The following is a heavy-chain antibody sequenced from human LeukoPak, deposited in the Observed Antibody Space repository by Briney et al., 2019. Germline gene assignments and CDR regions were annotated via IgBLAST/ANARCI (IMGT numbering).Heavy chain of an antibody. CDR2: IYYSGTT. J-gene: IGHJ5*01. D-gene: IGHD2/OR15-2a*01. CDR1: GGSISSNC. Sequence: PSETLSLTCTVSGGSISSNCWSWIRQPPGKGLEWIGYIYYSGTTSYNPSLKSRVTISLDTSKNQFSLKVSSVTAADTAVYYCARVGWPVLLIDSWGQGTLVTVSS. V-gene: IGHV4-59*01. CDR3: ARVGWPVLLIDS.